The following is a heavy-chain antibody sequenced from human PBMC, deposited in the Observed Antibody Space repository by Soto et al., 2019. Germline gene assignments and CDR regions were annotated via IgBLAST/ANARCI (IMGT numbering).Heavy chain of an antibody. Sequence: SETLSLTCAVYGGSFSGYYWSWIRQPPGKGLEWIGEINHSGSTNYNPSLKSRVTISVDTSKNQFSLKLSSVTTADTAVYYCAMLIAADAFDIWGQGTMVTVSS. CDR3: AMLIAADAFDI. CDR1: GGSFSGYY. J-gene: IGHJ3*02. CDR2: INHSGST. D-gene: IGHD6-13*01. V-gene: IGHV4-34*01.